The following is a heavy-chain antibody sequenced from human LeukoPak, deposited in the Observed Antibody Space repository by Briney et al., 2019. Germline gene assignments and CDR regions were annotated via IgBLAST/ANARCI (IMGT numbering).Heavy chain of an antibody. Sequence: SETLSLTCTVSGGSITTNYWSWIRQPPGKGPEWIAYMYHDGATCYNPSLESRVTISMDTSKKQLSLKLSSVTAADTAVYYCARRRTGDYFDYWGQGTLVTVSS. D-gene: IGHD1-14*01. CDR2: MYHDGAT. CDR1: GGSITTNY. J-gene: IGHJ4*02. CDR3: ARRRTGDYFDY. V-gene: IGHV4-59*12.